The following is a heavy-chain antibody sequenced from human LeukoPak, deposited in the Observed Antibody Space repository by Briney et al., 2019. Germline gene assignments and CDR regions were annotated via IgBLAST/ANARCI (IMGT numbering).Heavy chain of an antibody. Sequence: ASVKVSCKASGYTFIDYYIHWVRQAPGQGLERMGWINPNSDGTNYAQKFQGRVTMTRDTSINTTFMDLSSLTSDDTAVYYCARGHDNTGYNYFDYWGQGTLVAVSS. CDR2: INPNSDGT. D-gene: IGHD3-9*01. V-gene: IGHV1-2*02. CDR1: GYTFIDYY. J-gene: IGHJ4*02. CDR3: ARGHDNTGYNYFDY.